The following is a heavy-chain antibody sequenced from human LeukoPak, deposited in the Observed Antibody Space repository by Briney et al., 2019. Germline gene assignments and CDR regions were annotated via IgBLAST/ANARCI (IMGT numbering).Heavy chain of an antibody. CDR2: ISGSGGST. CDR3: AKNLVGVITTNDAFDI. Sequence: PRGSLRLSCAASGFTFSSYAMSWVRQAPGKGLEWVSAISGSGGSTYYADSVKGRFTISRDNSKNTLYLQMNSLRAEDTAVYYCAKNLVGVITTNDAFDIWGQGTMVTVSS. CDR1: GFTFSSYA. J-gene: IGHJ3*02. D-gene: IGHD3-22*01. V-gene: IGHV3-23*01.